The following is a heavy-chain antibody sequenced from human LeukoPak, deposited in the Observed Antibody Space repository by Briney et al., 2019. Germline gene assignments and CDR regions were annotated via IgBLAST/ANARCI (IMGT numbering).Heavy chain of an antibody. CDR2: ASGDGGTT. CDR1: GFNFRAYW. V-gene: IGHV3-23*01. Sequence: GGSLRLSCTTSGFNFRAYWMGWVRQAPGKGLEWVSTASGDGGTTYYADSVKGRFTISRDNSKNTLYLQMNSLRADDTAVYYCAREIPASDYWGQGTLVTVSS. CDR3: AREIPASDY. J-gene: IGHJ4*02.